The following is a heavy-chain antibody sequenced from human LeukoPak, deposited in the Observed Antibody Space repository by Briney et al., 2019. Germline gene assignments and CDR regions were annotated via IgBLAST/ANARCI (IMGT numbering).Heavy chain of an antibody. CDR3: ARFTATWDYMDV. CDR2: ISSSGSTI. V-gene: IGHV3-48*03. J-gene: IGHJ6*03. D-gene: IGHD5-18*01. CDR1: GFTFSSYE. Sequence: GGSLRLSCAASGFTFSSYEMNWVRQAPGKGLEWVSYISSSGSTIYYADSVKGRFTISRDNAKNSLYLQMNSLRAEDTAVYYCARFTATWDYMDVWGKGTTVTVSS.